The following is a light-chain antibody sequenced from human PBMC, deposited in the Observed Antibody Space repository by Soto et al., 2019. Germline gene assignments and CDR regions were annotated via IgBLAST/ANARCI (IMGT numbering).Light chain of an antibody. Sequence: EIVMTQSPATLSVSPGERATLSCRASQSVSSNLAWYQQKPGQAPRLLIYGASTRATGIPARFSDSGSGSEFTLSILSLQSEHFAVYSCQQYNNWPPWTFGQRTKVEIK. V-gene: IGKV3-15*01. CDR2: GAS. J-gene: IGKJ1*01. CDR3: QQYNNWPPWT. CDR1: QSVSSN.